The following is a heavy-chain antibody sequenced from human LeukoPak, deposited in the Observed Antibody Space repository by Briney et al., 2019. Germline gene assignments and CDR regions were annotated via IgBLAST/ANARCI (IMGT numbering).Heavy chain of an antibody. CDR3: ARVGNYYDSSGYYDDAFDI. V-gene: IGHV4-4*07. D-gene: IGHD3-22*01. J-gene: IGHJ3*02. CDR2: IYTSGST. Sequence: PSETLSLTCTVSGGSISSYYWSWIRQPAGKGLEWIGRIYTSGSTNYNPSLKSRVTMSVDTSKNQFSLKLSSVIAADTAVCYCARVGNYYDSSGYYDDAFDIWGQGTMVTVSS. CDR1: GGSISSYY.